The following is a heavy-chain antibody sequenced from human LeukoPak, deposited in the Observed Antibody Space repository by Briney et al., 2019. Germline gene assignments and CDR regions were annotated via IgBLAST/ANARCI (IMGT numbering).Heavy chain of an antibody. Sequence: ASVKVSCKASGYTFTSYAMNWVRQAPGQGLEWMGWINTNTGNPTYAQGFTGRFVFSLDTSVSTAYLQISSLKAEDTAVYYCARDPRIQLWQYFDYWGQGTLVTVSS. CDR3: ARDPRIQLWQYFDY. J-gene: IGHJ4*02. D-gene: IGHD5-18*01. CDR2: INTNTGNP. CDR1: GYTFTSYA. V-gene: IGHV7-4-1*02.